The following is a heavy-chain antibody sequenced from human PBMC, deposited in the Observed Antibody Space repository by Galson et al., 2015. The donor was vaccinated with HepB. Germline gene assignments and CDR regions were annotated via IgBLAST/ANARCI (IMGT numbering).Heavy chain of an antibody. Sequence: SVKVSCKASGYTFTGYGISRVRQAPGQGLEWMAWISPYNGNTNSAQKLQGRVTLTTEKSTTTAYMELRSLRSDDTAMYYCARGGFVGPELLTDAFDIWGQGTMVTVSS. V-gene: IGHV1-18*01. J-gene: IGHJ3*02. CDR2: ISPYNGNT. CDR3: ARGGFVGPELLTDAFDI. CDR1: GYTFTGYG. D-gene: IGHD1-14*01.